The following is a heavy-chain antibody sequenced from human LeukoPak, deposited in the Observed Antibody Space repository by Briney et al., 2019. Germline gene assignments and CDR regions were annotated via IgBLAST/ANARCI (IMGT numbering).Heavy chain of an antibody. CDR1: GDSVSSNSAA. CDR3: ARGLQLEYYFDY. D-gene: IGHD3-10*01. Sequence: SQTLSLTCAISGDSVSSNSAAWNWIRQSPSRGLEWLGRTYYRSKWYNDYAVSVKSRITINPDTSKNQFSLKLSSVTAADTAVYYCARGLQLEYYFDYWGQGTLVTVSS. CDR2: TYYRSKWYN. V-gene: IGHV6-1*01. J-gene: IGHJ4*02.